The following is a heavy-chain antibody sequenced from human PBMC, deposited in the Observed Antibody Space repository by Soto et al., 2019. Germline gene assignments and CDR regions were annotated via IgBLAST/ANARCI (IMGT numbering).Heavy chain of an antibody. CDR3: ARGGLRYFDWLSTD. CDR1: GASISSGDYF. D-gene: IGHD3-9*01. V-gene: IGHV4-30-4*02. Sequence: SETLSLTCTVSGASISSGDYFWSWIRQSPGKGLQWIGYIYDSGSSYYNPPLKSRVTISVDTSKNQFSLKLSSVTAADTAVYYCARGGLRYFDWLSTDWGQGTLVTVSS. J-gene: IGHJ4*02. CDR2: IYDSGSS.